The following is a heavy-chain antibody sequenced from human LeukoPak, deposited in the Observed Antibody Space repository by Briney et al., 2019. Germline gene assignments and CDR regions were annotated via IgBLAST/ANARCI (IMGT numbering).Heavy chain of an antibody. J-gene: IGHJ4*02. V-gene: IGHV4-59*01. CDR1: GGSISSYY. CDR3: ARGGTGYSYGLFDY. Sequence: PSETLSLTCTVSGGSISSYYWSWIRQPPGKGLEWIGYIYYSGSTNYNPSLKSRVTISVDTSKNQFSLKLSSVTAADTAVYYCARGGTGYSYGLFDYWGQGTLVTVSS. D-gene: IGHD5-18*01. CDR2: IYYSGST.